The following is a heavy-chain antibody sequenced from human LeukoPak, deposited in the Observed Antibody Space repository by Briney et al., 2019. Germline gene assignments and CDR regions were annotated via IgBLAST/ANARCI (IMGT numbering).Heavy chain of an antibody. CDR1: GFTFSSCW. CDR3: VRGCSGGICYIGH. D-gene: IGHD2-15*01. Sequence: GGSLRLSCAASGFTFSSCWMHWVRQAPGQGLVWVSGIHSDGSSSRYADSAKGRFTISRDNAKNTLYLQMNGLRVEDTAVYYCVRGCSGGICYIGHWGQGTLVTVSS. CDR2: IHSDGSSS. J-gene: IGHJ4*02. V-gene: IGHV3-74*01.